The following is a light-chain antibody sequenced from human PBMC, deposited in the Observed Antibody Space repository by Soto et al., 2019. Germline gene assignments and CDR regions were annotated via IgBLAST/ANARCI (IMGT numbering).Light chain of an antibody. CDR1: SGHSSYI. CDR3: ETWDSNSWV. Sequence: QLVLTQSSSASASLGSSVKFTCTLSSGHSSYIIAWHQQQPGKAPRYLMKLEGSGSYNKGSGVPDRFSGSSSGADRYLTISTLQFEDEADYYCETWDSNSWVFGGGTQLTVL. CDR2: LEGSGSY. J-gene: IGLJ7*01. V-gene: IGLV4-60*02.